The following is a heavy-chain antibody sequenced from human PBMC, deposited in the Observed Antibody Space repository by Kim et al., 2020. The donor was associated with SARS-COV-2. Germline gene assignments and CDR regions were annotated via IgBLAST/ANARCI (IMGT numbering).Heavy chain of an antibody. Sequence: GGSLRLSCAASGFTFSSYAMHWVRQAPGKGLEWVAVISYDGSNKYYADSVKGRFTISRDNSKNTLYLQMNSLRAEDTAVYYCARGRKHDYGDWVHFDYWGQGTLVTVSS. J-gene: IGHJ4*02. CDR2: ISYDGSNK. CDR3: ARGRKHDYGDWVHFDY. V-gene: IGHV3-30*04. CDR1: GFTFSSYA. D-gene: IGHD4-17*01.